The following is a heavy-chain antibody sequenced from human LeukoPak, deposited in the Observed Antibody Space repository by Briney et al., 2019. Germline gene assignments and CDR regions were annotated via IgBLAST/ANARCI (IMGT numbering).Heavy chain of an antibody. CDR1: GYTFTGYY. CDR2: INPNSGGT. V-gene: IGHV1-2*04. Sequence: ASVKVSCKASGYTFTGYYMHWVRQAPGQGLERMGWINPNSGGTNYAQKFQGWVTMTRDTSISTAYMELSRLRSDDTAVYYCARGTNTRFGETQYYFDYWGQGTLVTVSS. CDR3: ARGTNTRFGETQYYFDY. J-gene: IGHJ4*02. D-gene: IGHD3-10*01.